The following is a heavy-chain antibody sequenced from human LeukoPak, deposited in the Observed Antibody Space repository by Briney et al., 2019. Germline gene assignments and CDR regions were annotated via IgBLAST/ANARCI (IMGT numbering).Heavy chain of an antibody. D-gene: IGHD6-13*01. CDR2: ISSSGSTI. CDR3: AKEFLGRMGSFGYSSSWYTPYFDY. Sequence: GGSLRLSCAASGFTFSSYEMNWVRQAPGKGLEWVSYISSSGSTIYYADSVKGRFTISRDNSKNTLYLQMNSLRAEDTAVYYCAKEFLGRMGSFGYSSSWYTPYFDYWGQGTLVTVSS. J-gene: IGHJ4*02. V-gene: IGHV3-48*03. CDR1: GFTFSSYE.